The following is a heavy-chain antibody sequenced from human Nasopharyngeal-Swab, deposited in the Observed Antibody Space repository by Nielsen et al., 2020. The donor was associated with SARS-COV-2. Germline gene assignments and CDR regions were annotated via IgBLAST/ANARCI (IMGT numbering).Heavy chain of an antibody. CDR3: ARSYYGAHYYGMDV. CDR2: ISGSGGST. CDR1: GFTFSSYA. D-gene: IGHD4-17*01. Sequence: GGSLRLSCAASGFTFSSYAMSWVRQAPGKGLEWVSAISGSGGSTYYADSVKGRFTISRDNSKNTLYLQMNSLRAEDTAVYYCARSYYGAHYYGMDVWGQGTTVTVSS. V-gene: IGHV3-23*01. J-gene: IGHJ6*02.